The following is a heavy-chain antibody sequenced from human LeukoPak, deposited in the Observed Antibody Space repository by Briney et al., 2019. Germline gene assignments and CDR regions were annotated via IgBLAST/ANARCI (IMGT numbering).Heavy chain of an antibody. V-gene: IGHV4-59*01. CDR2: IYYSGST. D-gene: IGHD1-14*01. CDR1: GGSMSNSY. J-gene: IGHJ4*02. Sequence: PSETLSLTCTVSGGSMSNSYWSWVRQPPGKGLERIGYIYYSGSTNYNPSLKSRVTISVATSKNQFSLKLSSVTAADTAVYYCAGGGNRFNFDYWGQGTLVTVSS. CDR3: AGGGNRFNFDY.